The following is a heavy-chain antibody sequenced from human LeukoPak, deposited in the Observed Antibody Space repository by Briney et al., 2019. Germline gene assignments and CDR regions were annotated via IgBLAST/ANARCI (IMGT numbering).Heavy chain of an antibody. CDR1: GGSISSYY. CDR2: IYTSGST. D-gene: IGHD3-22*01. V-gene: IGHV4-4*07. Sequence: SETLSLTCTVSGGSISSYYWSWIRQPAGKGLEWIGRIYTSGSTNYNPSLKSRVTISVDTSKNQFSLKLSSVTAADTAVYYCARDFHYDSSGRSSPHYYYYYMDVWGKGTTVTVSS. J-gene: IGHJ6*03. CDR3: ARDFHYDSSGRSSPHYYYYYMDV.